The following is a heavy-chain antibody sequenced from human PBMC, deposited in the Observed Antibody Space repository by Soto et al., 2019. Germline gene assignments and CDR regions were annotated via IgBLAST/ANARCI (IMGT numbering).Heavy chain of an antibody. CDR2: ISSSSSSYI. V-gene: IGHV3-21*01. D-gene: IGHD3-3*01. CDR3: ARDFTAPFWSGYYTEYYYYYYMDV. Sequence: GGSLRLSCAASGFTFSSYSMNWVRQAPGKGLEWVSSISSSSSSYIYYADSVKGRFTISRDNAKNSLYLQMDSLRAEDTAVYYCARDFTAPFWSGYYTEYYYYYYMDVWGKGTTVTVSS. J-gene: IGHJ6*03. CDR1: GFTFSSYS.